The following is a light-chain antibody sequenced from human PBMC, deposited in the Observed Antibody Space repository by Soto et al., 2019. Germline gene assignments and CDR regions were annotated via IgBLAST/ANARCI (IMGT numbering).Light chain of an antibody. V-gene: IGLV2-14*01. CDR1: SSDVGGYNY. CDR2: VVS. CDR3: SSCTLNTTRV. J-gene: IGLJ3*02. Sequence: QSALAQPTSVSGSPGQSIAISCTGTSSDVGGYNYVSWHQQHPGKAPKVLISVVSNRPSGVSSRFSGSRSGNTASLTISGLRTEDEAHYYCSSCTLNTTRVFGGGTKVTVL.